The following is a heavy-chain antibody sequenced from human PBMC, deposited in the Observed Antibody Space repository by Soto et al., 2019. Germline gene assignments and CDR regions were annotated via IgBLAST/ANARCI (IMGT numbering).Heavy chain of an antibody. V-gene: IGHV3-21*01. J-gene: IGHJ5*02. Sequence: PGGSLRLSCGASGFTFRSFTMNWVRQAPGKGLEWVSTISSNSAYIYYTDALRGRFTISRDNAKNSLHLQMNSLGAEDTAVYYCTRDASRDSSARGWFDPWGPGTLVTVSS. CDR2: ISSNSAYI. D-gene: IGHD6-13*01. CDR3: TRDASRDSSARGWFDP. CDR1: GFTFRSFT.